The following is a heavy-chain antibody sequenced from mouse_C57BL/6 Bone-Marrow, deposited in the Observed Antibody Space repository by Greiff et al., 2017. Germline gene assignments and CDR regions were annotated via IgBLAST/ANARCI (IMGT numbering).Heavy chain of an antibody. CDR2: IYPGDGDT. CDR1: GYAFSSYW. D-gene: IGHD2-1*01. V-gene: IGHV1-80*01. Sequence: VQLQESGAELVKPGASVKISCKASGYAFSSYWMNWVKPRPGQGLEWIGQIYPGDGDTHYNGKFTGKATLTADKSSSTAYMRLSSLTSEDSAVDFCARSDYGNYCCARDDWGKGTAVTVSS. CDR3: ARSDYGNYCCARDD. J-gene: IGHJ4*01.